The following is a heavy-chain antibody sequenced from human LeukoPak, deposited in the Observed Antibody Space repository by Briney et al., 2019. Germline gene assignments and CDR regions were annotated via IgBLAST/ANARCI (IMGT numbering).Heavy chain of an antibody. Sequence: SETLSLTCTVSGGSINSYYWNWIRQPPGKGLEWIGFIYDSGSTKYNPSLNSRVTISVDTSKNQFSLKLSSVTAADTAVYYCARGTSYSGATFLYWGQGTLATVSS. CDR2: IYDSGST. V-gene: IGHV4-59*01. CDR3: ARGTSYSGATFLY. CDR1: GGSINSYY. J-gene: IGHJ4*02. D-gene: IGHD1-26*01.